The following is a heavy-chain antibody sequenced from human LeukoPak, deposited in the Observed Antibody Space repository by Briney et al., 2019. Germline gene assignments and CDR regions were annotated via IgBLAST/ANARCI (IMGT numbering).Heavy chain of an antibody. J-gene: IGHJ4*02. Sequence: PSETLSLTCTVSGVAISPNYRSWIRQSPGKGLELIGYIYYSGYTNYNPSLKSRVTISLDTSKNQFSLKPSSVTAADTAMYYCARGRSRDCDYWGQGTLVTVSS. CDR2: IYYSGYT. CDR3: ARGRSRDCDY. V-gene: IGHV4-59*08. CDR1: GVAISPNY.